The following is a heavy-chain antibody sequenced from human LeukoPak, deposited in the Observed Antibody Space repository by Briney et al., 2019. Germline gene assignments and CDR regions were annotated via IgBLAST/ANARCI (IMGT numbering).Heavy chain of an antibody. CDR3: ARVGGMYSSGWYGDEGFDP. CDR1: GYTFTIYD. Sequence: EASVRVSCKASGYTFTIYDINWVRQATGQGLEWMGWMNPHSGNTGYAQKFQGRVTMTRNTFTSTAYMELSSLRSEDTAVCYCARVGGMYSSGWYGDEGFDPWGQGTLVTVSS. D-gene: IGHD6-19*01. J-gene: IGHJ5*02. V-gene: IGHV1-8*01. CDR2: MNPHSGNT.